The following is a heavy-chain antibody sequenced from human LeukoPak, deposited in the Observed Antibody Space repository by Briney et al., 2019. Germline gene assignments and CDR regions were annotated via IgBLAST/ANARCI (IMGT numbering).Heavy chain of an antibody. CDR2: IRYDGSNK. D-gene: IGHD2-2*01. Sequence: GGSLRLSCAASGFTFSSYGMHWVRQAPGKGLEWVAFIRYDGSNKYYADSVKGRLTISRDNSKNTLYLQMNSLRAEDTAVYYCAKDAYCSSTSCYPNYYYYMDVWGKGTTVTVSS. CDR3: AKDAYCSSTSCYPNYYYYMDV. CDR1: GFTFSSYG. V-gene: IGHV3-30*02. J-gene: IGHJ6*03.